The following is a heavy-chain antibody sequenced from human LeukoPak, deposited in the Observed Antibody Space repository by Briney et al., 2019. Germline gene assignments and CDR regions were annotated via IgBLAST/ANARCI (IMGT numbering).Heavy chain of an antibody. D-gene: IGHD2/OR15-2a*01. CDR1: GGTFSSYA. CDR3: ARGLRAFENDAFDI. V-gene: IGHV1-69*06. CDR2: IIPIFGTA. Sequence: SVKVSCKASGGTFSSYAISWVRQAPGQGLEWMGGIIPIFGTANYAQKFQGRVTTTADKSTSTAYMELSSLRSEDTAVYYCARGLRAFENDAFDIWGQGTMVTVSS. J-gene: IGHJ3*02.